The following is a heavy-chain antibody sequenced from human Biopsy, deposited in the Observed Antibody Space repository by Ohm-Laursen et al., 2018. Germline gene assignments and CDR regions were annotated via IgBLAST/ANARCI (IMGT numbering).Heavy chain of an antibody. J-gene: IGHJ4*02. CDR3: ARQVDFWSGYVDY. CDR1: GGSISDSTYH. CDR2: IYYSGNT. D-gene: IGHD3-3*01. V-gene: IGHV4-39*01. Sequence: SETLSFTCIVSGGSISDSTYHWGWIRQSPGKGLEWIGNIYYSGNTDYSPSLKSRVTISVDTSNNQFSLKLRSVTAADTAVYYCARQVDFWSGYVDYWGQGTLVAVSS.